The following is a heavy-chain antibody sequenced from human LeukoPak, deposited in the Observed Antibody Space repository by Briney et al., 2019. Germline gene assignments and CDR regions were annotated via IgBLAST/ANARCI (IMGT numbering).Heavy chain of an antibody. J-gene: IGHJ4*01. Sequence: GGSLRLSCAGSGFTFRSYAMSWVRQAPGKGLEWVSAISGSGGSKYYADSVKGRSTISRDNSKNTLYLQMNSLRAEDTAVYYCAKSTMIVVVIPPFDYWGQEPWSPSPQ. D-gene: IGHD3-22*01. CDR1: GFTFRSYA. V-gene: IGHV3-23*01. CDR3: AKSTMIVVVIPPFDY. CDR2: ISGSGGSK.